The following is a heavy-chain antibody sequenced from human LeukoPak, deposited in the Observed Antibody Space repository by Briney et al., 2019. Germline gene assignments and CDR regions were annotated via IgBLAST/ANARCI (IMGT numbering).Heavy chain of an antibody. CDR2: IIPIFGTA. Sequence: ASVKVSCKASGGTFSSYAISWVRQAPGQGLKWMGGIIPIFGTANYAQKFQGRVTITTDESTSTAYMELSSLRSEDTAVYYCARAGGIVVVPAALNSGNWFDPWGQGTLVTVSS. D-gene: IGHD2-2*01. V-gene: IGHV1-69*05. J-gene: IGHJ5*02. CDR3: ARAGGIVVVPAALNSGNWFDP. CDR1: GGTFSSYA.